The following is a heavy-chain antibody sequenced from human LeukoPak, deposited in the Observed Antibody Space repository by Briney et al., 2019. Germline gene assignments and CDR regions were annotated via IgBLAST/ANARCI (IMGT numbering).Heavy chain of an antibody. CDR3: ARGIAVAGIDY. D-gene: IGHD6-19*01. Sequence: GASVKVSCKASGYTFTSYYMHWVRQAPGQGLEWMGIINPSGGSTSYAQKFQGRVTMTRDMSTSTVNMELSSLRSEDTAVYYCARGIAVAGIDYWGQGTLVTVSS. CDR1: GYTFTSYY. J-gene: IGHJ4*02. V-gene: IGHV1-46*01. CDR2: INPSGGST.